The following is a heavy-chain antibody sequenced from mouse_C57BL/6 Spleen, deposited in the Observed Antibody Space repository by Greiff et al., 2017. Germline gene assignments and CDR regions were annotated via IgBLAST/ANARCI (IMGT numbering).Heavy chain of an antibody. Sequence: VQLQQSGPELVKPGASVKISCKASGYTFTDYYMNWVKQSHGKSLEWIGDINPNNGGTSYNQKFKGKATLTVDKSSSTAYMELRSLTSEDSAVYYCARWGTVNSMDDWGQGTSVTVSS. CDR3: ARWGTVNSMDD. D-gene: IGHD1-1*01. CDR1: GYTFTDYY. J-gene: IGHJ4*01. V-gene: IGHV1-26*01. CDR2: INPNNGGT.